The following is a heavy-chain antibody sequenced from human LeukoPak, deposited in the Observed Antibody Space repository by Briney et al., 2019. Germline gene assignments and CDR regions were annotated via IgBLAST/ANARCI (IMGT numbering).Heavy chain of an antibody. J-gene: IGHJ4*02. V-gene: IGHV3-15*01. Sequence: NPGGSLRLSCAASGFRFSDAWMTWVRQAPGKGPEWVGLIKGKAGGETTHYAAPVKGRFTISRDDSRNTLYLQMNSLKTEDTALYYCAKDVPLTGGRSLLYWGQGTLVSVSS. CDR3: AKDVPLTGGRSLLY. D-gene: IGHD2-8*02. CDR2: IKGKAGGETT. CDR1: GFRFSDAW.